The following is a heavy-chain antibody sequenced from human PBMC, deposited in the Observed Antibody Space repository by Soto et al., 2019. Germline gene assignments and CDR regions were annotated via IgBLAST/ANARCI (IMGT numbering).Heavy chain of an antibody. D-gene: IGHD3-16*01. CDR1: GGSISGHY. V-gene: IGHV4-59*08. CDR3: ARGPYYDLIWNYYYMDV. J-gene: IGHJ6*03. Sequence: QVQLQESGPGLVKPSETLSLSCNVSGGSISGHYWIWVRQTPGKGLEWIGYIYYSGSTNYNPSLKSRVTISVDTSKNHFSLRLTSVTAADTAVYYCARGPYYDLIWNYYYMDVWGKGTTVTVS. CDR2: IYYSGST.